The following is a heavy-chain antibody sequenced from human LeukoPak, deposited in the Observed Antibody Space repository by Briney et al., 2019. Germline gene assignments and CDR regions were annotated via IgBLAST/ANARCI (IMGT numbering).Heavy chain of an antibody. V-gene: IGHV5-51*01. CDR1: GYSFTNYW. D-gene: IGHD1-20*01. J-gene: IGHJ4*02. CDR3: ARGSLNWPFDY. CDR2: IYPIDSDT. Sequence: GESLKISCKGSGYSFTNYWIDWVRQMPGKGLEWMGIIYPIDSDTRYSPSFQGQVTISADKSISTAYLQWSSPKASDTAMYYCARGSLNWPFDYWGQGTLVTVSS.